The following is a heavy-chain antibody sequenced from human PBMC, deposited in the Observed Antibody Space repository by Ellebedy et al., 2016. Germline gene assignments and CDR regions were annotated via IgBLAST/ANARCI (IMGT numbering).Heavy chain of an antibody. J-gene: IGHJ5*02. CDR2: VHFSGNT. D-gene: IGHD3-10*01. CDR3: ARHRGVNKSGAFDP. CDR1: GGSMNNYY. V-gene: IGHV4-59*08. Sequence: SETLSLTCTVSGGSMNNYYWSWNRQPPGKGLEWIGYVHFSGNTNYNSGLKSRVTIPADTSKNQFSLTLSSVTAADTAVYYLARHRGVNKSGAFDPWGQGALVTVSS.